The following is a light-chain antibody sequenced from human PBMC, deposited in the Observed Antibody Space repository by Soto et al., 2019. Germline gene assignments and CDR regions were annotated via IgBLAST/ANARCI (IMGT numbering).Light chain of an antibody. Sequence: EIVLTQSPATLSLSPGERATLSCRASQSVSSYLAWYQQKRGQAPRPLIYDASNRATGIPARFSGSGSGTDFPLTISSLEPEDFAVYYCQQRSNWPPYTFGQGTKLEIK. J-gene: IGKJ2*01. CDR3: QQRSNWPPYT. V-gene: IGKV3-11*01. CDR2: DAS. CDR1: QSVSSY.